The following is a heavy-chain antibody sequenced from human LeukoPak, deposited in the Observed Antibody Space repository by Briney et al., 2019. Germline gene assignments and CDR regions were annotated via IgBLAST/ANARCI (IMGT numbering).Heavy chain of an antibody. CDR3: AATGGDYDFWSGYPSSN. CDR2: IAVGSGNT. Sequence: SVKVSCKASGFTFTRSPMQWVRQARGQRLEWIGWIAVGSGNTNYAQKFQERVTFTRDMSTSTAYMELSSLRSEDTAVYYCAATGGDYDFWSGYPSSNWGQRTLVTVSS. CDR1: GFTFTRSP. J-gene: IGHJ4*02. V-gene: IGHV1-58*02. D-gene: IGHD3-3*01.